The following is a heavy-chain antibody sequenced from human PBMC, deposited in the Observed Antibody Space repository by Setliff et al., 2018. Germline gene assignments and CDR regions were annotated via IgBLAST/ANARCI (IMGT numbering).Heavy chain of an antibody. Sequence: GESLTISCAASGFTFSSYWMSWVRQAPGKGLEWVANIKQDGSEKYYVDSVKGRFIISRDNARNSLYLQLNNVRADDTAVYYCVRDPWPTGYYSSGSYYSDYWGQGTLVTVSS. V-gene: IGHV3-7*03. D-gene: IGHD3-10*01. J-gene: IGHJ4*02. CDR3: VRDPWPTGYYSSGSYYSDY. CDR1: GFTFSSYW. CDR2: IKQDGSEK.